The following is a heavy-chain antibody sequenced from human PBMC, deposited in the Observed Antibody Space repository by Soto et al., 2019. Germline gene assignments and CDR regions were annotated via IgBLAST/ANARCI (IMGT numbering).Heavy chain of an antibody. V-gene: IGHV4-31*03. Sequence: QVQLQESGPGLVKPSQTLSLTCTVSGGSISSGGYYWSWIRQHPGKGLEWIGYIYYSGSTYYNPSLKGRVTISVDTSKNQFSLKLSSVTAADTAVYYCARDGGFDWSLSYYYYGMDVWGQGTTVTVSS. CDR3: ARDGGFDWSLSYYYYGMDV. CDR2: IYYSGST. J-gene: IGHJ6*02. D-gene: IGHD3-9*01. CDR1: GGSISSGGYY.